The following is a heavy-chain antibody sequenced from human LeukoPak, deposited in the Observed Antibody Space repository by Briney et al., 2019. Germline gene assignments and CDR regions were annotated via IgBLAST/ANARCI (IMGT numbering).Heavy chain of an antibody. CDR2: IYYSGST. D-gene: IGHD2-15*01. CDR3: ATGRYCSGGSCYWRFDY. J-gene: IGHJ4*02. CDR1: GGSLSRYY. Sequence: PSETLSLTCTVSGGSLSRYYWSWIRQPPGRGLEWIGYIYYSGSTNHNPSLKSRVTISVDTSKNQFSLKLSSVTAADTAVYYCATGRYCSGGSCYWRFDYWGQGTLVTVSS. V-gene: IGHV4-59*01.